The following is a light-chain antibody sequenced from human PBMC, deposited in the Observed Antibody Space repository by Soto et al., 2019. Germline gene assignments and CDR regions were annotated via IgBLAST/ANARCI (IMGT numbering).Light chain of an antibody. CDR3: SSYTSSSTVV. V-gene: IGLV2-14*01. CDR1: SSDVGGYNY. Sequence: QSALTQPASVSGSPGQSITISCTGTSSDVGGYNYVSWYQQHPGKAPKLMIYDVSNRPSGVSNRFSGSKSGNTASLTISGLQAEDEADYYCSSYTSSSTVVFGGGTKLNVL. CDR2: DVS. J-gene: IGLJ2*01.